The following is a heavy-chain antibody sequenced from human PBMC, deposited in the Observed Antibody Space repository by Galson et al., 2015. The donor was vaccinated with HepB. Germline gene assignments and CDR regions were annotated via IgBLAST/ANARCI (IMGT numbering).Heavy chain of an antibody. V-gene: IGHV4-59*01. CDR1: GGSISSYY. CDR3: AREPYGSGIGADY. Sequence: QVQLQESGPGLVKPSETLSLTCTVSGGSISSYYWSWIRQPPGKGLEWIGYIYYSGSTNYNPSLKSRVTISVDTSKNQLSLQRSSGTAADTAVYYGAREPYGSGIGADYWGQGTLVTVSS. CDR2: IYYSGST. D-gene: IGHD3-10*01. J-gene: IGHJ4*02.